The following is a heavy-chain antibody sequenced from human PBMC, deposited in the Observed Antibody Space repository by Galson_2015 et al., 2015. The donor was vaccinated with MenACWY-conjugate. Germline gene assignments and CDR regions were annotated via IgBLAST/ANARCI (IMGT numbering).Heavy chain of an antibody. Sequence: SLRLSCAASGFRFRSYPLYWVRQDPGKGLEWVAVVSYDGSTKHYADSVKGRFTISRDNSNSTVSLQMNSLRPEDTAVYYCVRAEGWLRSAFDIWGQGTMVTVSS. CDR1: GFRFRSYP. CDR2: VSYDGSTK. V-gene: IGHV3-30*17. D-gene: IGHD5-24*01. CDR3: VRAEGWLRSAFDI. J-gene: IGHJ3*02.